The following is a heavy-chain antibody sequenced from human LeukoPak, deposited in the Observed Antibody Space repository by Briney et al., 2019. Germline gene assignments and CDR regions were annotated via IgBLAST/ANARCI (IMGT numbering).Heavy chain of an antibody. CDR2: TKPNSGNT. D-gene: IGHD2-8*02. J-gene: IGHJ6*02. CDR3: ARGSIRVLGHYYYYGMDV. CDR1: GYTFTSYD. V-gene: IGHV1-8*01. Sequence: ASVKVSCKASGYTFTSYDINWVRQATGQGLEWMGWTKPNSGNTGYAQKFQGRVTMTRNTSIGTAYMELSSLRSEDTAVYYCARGSIRVLGHYYYYGMDVWGQGTTVTVSS.